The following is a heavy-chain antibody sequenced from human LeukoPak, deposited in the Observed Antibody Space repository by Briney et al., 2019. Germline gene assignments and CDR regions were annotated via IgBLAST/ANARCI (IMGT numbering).Heavy chain of an antibody. Sequence: SVKVSCKASGGTFSSYGISWVRQAPGQGLEWMGGFMPIFGTAYSAQKFQGRVTTTTDESTSTAYMELSSLRSEDTAVYYCARKEIRGGNSGMIDYWGQGTLVTVSS. J-gene: IGHJ4*02. D-gene: IGHD4-23*01. V-gene: IGHV1-69*05. CDR1: GGTFSSYG. CDR2: FMPIFGTA. CDR3: ARKEIRGGNSGMIDY.